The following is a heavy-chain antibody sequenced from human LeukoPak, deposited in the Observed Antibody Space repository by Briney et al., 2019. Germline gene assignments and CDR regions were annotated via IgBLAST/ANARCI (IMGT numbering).Heavy chain of an antibody. V-gene: IGHV3-23*01. CDR1: GFTFSSYA. Sequence: GGSLRLSCAAPGFTFSSYAMSWVRQAPGKGLEWVSAISGSGGSTYYADSVKGRFTISRDNSKNTLYLQMNSLRAEDTAVYYCAKEGGGYYDSSRYYFDYWGQGTLVTVSS. D-gene: IGHD3-22*01. CDR2: ISGSGGST. J-gene: IGHJ4*02. CDR3: AKEGGGYYDSSRYYFDY.